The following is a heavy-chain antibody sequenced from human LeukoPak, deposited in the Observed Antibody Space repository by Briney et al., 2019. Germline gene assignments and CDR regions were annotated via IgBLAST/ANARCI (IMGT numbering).Heavy chain of an antibody. CDR1: GFTFSSYA. D-gene: IGHD2-8*01. Sequence: GRSLRLSCAASGFTFSSYAMHWVRQAPGKGLEWVAVISYDGSNKYYADSVKGRFTISRDNSKNTLYLQMSSLRAEDTAVYYCARSGSNEELDYWGQGTLVTVSS. J-gene: IGHJ4*02. V-gene: IGHV3-30-3*01. CDR3: ARSGSNEELDY. CDR2: ISYDGSNK.